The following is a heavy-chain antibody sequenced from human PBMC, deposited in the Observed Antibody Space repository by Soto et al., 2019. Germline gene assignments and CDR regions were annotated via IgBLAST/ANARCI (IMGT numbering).Heavy chain of an antibody. CDR3: GRDGSERPATY. CDR1: GGSISTYY. J-gene: IGHJ4*02. Sequence: PSETLSLTCTVSGGSISTYYWIWIRQPPGKGLEWIGVFYNGGTTNYSPSLKSRVTISVDTSKNQFSLKLNSVTAADTAVYYCGRDGSERPATYWGQGILVTVSS. D-gene: IGHD3-10*01. CDR2: FYNGGTT. V-gene: IGHV4-59*01.